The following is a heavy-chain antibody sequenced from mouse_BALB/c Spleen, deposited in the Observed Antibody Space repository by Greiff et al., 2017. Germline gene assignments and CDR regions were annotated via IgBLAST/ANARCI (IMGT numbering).Heavy chain of an antibody. CDR3: ARRGGYYVAMDY. V-gene: IGHV2-2*02. J-gene: IGHJ4*01. D-gene: IGHD2-3*01. CDR1: GFSLTSYG. CDR2: IWSGGST. Sequence: VMLVESGPGLVQPSQSLSITCTVSGFSLTSYGVHWVRQSPGKGLEWLGVIWSGGSTDYNAAFISRLSISKDNSKSQVFFKMNSLQANDTAIYYCARRGGYYVAMDYWGQGTSVTVSS.